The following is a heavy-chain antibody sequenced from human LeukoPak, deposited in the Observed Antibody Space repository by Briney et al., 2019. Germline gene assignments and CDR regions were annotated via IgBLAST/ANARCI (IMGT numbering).Heavy chain of an antibody. J-gene: IGHJ3*02. D-gene: IGHD6-13*01. V-gene: IGHV4-61*02. CDR1: GGSISSGSYY. CDR2: IYTSGST. CDR3: ARAAYSHDAFDI. Sequence: KPSQTLSLTCTVSGGSISSGSYYWSWLRQPAGKGLEWIGRIYTSGSTNYNPSLKSRVTISVDTSKNQFSLKLSSVTAADTAVYYCARAAYSHDAFDIWGQGTMVTVSS.